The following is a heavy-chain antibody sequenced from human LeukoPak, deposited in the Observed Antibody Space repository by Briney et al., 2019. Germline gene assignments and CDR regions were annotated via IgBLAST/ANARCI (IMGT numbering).Heavy chain of an antibody. D-gene: IGHD4-23*01. Sequence: GGSLRLSCAASGFTFSSYAMSWVRQAPGKGLEGVSSISSSSSYIYYADSVKGRFTISRDNAKNSLYLQMNSLRAEDTAVHYCARFSAVVTTFDYWGQGTLVTVSS. CDR1: GFTFSSYA. J-gene: IGHJ4*02. CDR2: ISSSSSYI. V-gene: IGHV3-21*01. CDR3: ARFSAVVTTFDY.